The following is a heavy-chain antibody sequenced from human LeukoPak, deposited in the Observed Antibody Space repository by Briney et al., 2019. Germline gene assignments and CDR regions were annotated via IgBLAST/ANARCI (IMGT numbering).Heavy chain of an antibody. J-gene: IGHJ4*02. D-gene: IGHD1-14*01. CDR1: GFTFSSYA. CDR3: VKPQPGGGFDY. CDR2: ISSNGGST. Sequence: GGSLRLSCSASGFTFSSYAMHWVRQAPGKGLEYVSGISSNGGSTYYADSVKGRFTISRDNSKNTLYLQMSSLRAEDTAVYYCVKPQPGGGFDYWGQGTLVTVSS. V-gene: IGHV3-64D*09.